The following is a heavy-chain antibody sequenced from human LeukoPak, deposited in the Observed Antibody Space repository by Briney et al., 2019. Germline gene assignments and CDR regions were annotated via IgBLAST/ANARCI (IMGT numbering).Heavy chain of an antibody. CDR1: GFTVSSNE. CDR3: AKRRGLELLYYYYMDV. J-gene: IGHJ6*03. Sequence: GGSLRLSCAASGFTVSSNEMSWVRQAPGKGLEWVSSISGGSTYYADSRKGRFTISRDNSKNTLFLQMNSLRAEDTAVYYCAKRRGLELLYYYYMDVWGKGTTVTVSS. V-gene: IGHV3-38-3*01. CDR2: ISGGST. D-gene: IGHD1-7*01.